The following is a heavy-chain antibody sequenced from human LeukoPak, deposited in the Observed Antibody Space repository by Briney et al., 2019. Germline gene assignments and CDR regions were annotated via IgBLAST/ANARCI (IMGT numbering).Heavy chain of an antibody. CDR3: ARQALISYYFDY. CDR2: VYYSGST. CDR1: GGSISSGDYY. Sequence: SETLSLTCNVSGGSISSGDYYWSWIRQPPGKGLEWIGYVYYSGSTYYNPSLKSRVTISVDTSKNQFSLKLSSVTAADTAVYYCARQALISYYFDYWGQGTLVTVSS. D-gene: IGHD3-10*01. J-gene: IGHJ4*02. V-gene: IGHV4-30-4*01.